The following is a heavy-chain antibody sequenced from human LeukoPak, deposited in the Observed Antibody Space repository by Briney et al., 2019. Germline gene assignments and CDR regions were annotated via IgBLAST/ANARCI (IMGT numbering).Heavy chain of an antibody. D-gene: IGHD3-22*01. CDR2: IIPIFGTA. V-gene: IGHV1-69*13. J-gene: IGHJ4*02. CDR1: GGTFSSYA. Sequence: ASVKVSCKASGGTFSSYAISWVRQAPGQGLEWMGGIIPIFGTANYAQKFQGRVTITADESTSTAYMELSSLRSEDTAVYYCARLYDSSGPTRRWYFDYWGQGTLVTVSS. CDR3: ARLYDSSGPTRRWYFDY.